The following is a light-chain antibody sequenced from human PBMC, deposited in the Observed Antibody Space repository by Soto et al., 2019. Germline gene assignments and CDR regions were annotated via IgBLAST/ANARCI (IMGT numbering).Light chain of an antibody. CDR3: HYYDDSTPFT. V-gene: IGKV3-20*01. J-gene: IGKJ3*01. CDR2: DAF. CDR1: QTICSAF. Sequence: ELVLSQSPGTRSLSPGERATLSCRARQTICSAFLAWDQQKPGQTPRLLLFDAFRMASGIPDRFRGSGSGSYFTLTISRLEPEDCAVYYCHYYDDSTPFTFGPGAKVNIK.